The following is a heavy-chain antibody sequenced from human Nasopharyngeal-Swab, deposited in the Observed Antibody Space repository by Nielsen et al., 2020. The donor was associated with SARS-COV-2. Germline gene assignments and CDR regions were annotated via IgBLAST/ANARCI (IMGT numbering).Heavy chain of an antibody. CDR2: INPSGGST. D-gene: IGHD4-23*01. V-gene: IGHV1-46*01. CDR3: ARDQGGYGGNSFDY. J-gene: IGHJ4*02. Sequence: WVGQAPGQGLEWMGIINPSGGSTSYAQKFQGRVTMTRDTSTSTVYMELSSLRSEDTAVYYCARDQGGYGGNSFDYWGQGTLVTVSS.